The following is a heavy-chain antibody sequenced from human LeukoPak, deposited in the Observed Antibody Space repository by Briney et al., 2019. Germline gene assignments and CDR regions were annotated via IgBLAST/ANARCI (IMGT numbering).Heavy chain of an antibody. CDR1: GFTFSSYG. D-gene: IGHD2-15*01. J-gene: IGHJ3*02. V-gene: IGHV3-30*18. Sequence: GGSLRLSCAASGFTFSSYGMHWVRQAPGKGLEWVAVISYDGSNKYYADSVKGRFTISRDNSKNTLYLQMNSLRAEDTAVYYCAKIEVVVAAKGALDIWGQGTMVTVSS. CDR3: AKIEVVVAAKGALDI. CDR2: ISYDGSNK.